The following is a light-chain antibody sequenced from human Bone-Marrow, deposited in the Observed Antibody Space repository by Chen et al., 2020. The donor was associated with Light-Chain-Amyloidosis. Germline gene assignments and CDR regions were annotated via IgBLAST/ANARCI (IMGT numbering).Light chain of an antibody. CDR3: QVWDRSSDRPV. V-gene: IGLV3-21*03. CDR1: TIGSTS. Sequence: SYVLTQPSSVSGAPGKTATIACGGNTIGSTSVHWYQQTPGQAPLLVVYDDSDRPSGIPERLSGFNSGKASTLIISRVEAGDEADYYCQVWDRSSDRPVFGGGTKLTVL. J-gene: IGLJ3*02. CDR2: DDS.